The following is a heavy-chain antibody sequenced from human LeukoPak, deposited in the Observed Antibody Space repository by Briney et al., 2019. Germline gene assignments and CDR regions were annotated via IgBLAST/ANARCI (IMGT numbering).Heavy chain of an antibody. CDR1: GGSFSGYY. V-gene: IGHV4-34*01. CDR2: INHSGST. D-gene: IGHD6-13*01. Sequence: SETLSLTCAVYGGSFSGYYWSWIRQPPGKGLEWIGEINHSGSTNYNPSLKSRVTISVDTSKNQFSRKLSSVTAADTAVYYCARSAAADYWGQGTLVTVSS. J-gene: IGHJ4*02. CDR3: ARSAAADY.